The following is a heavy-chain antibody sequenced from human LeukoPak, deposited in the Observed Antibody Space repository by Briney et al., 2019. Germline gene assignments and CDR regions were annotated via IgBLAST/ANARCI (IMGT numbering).Heavy chain of an antibody. Sequence: SETLSITCTVSGGSISSHYWSWIRQPPGKGLEWIGYIYYSGSTNYNPSLKSRVTISVDTSKNQFSLKLSSVTAADTAVYYCVRELRENWFDPWGQGTLVTVSS. D-gene: IGHD3-16*01. CDR3: VRELRENWFDP. J-gene: IGHJ5*02. CDR1: GGSISSHY. V-gene: IGHV4-59*11. CDR2: IYYSGST.